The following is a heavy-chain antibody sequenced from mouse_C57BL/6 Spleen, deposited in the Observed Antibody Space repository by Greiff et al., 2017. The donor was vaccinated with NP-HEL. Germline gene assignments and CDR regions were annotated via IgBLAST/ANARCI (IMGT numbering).Heavy chain of an antibody. Sequence: QVQLQQSGAELVRPGASVTLSCKASGYTFTDYEMHWVKQTPVHGLEWIGAIDPETGGTAYNQKFKGKAILTADKSSSTAYMELRSLTSEDSAVYYGTGGVYYGSPFDYWGQGTTLTVSS. D-gene: IGHD1-1*01. V-gene: IGHV1-15*01. J-gene: IGHJ2*01. CDR1: GYTFTDYE. CDR3: TGGVYYGSPFDY. CDR2: IDPETGGT.